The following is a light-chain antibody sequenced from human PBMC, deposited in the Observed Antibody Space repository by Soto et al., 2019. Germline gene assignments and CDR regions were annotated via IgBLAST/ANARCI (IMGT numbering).Light chain of an antibody. CDR1: SSDVGGYDY. J-gene: IGLJ1*01. V-gene: IGLV2-8*01. CDR3: SSYAGSSTYV. Sequence: QHGLTQPPSASGSPGQSVTISCTGTSSDVGGYDYVSWYQQHPGKAPKLMIYEVSKRPSGVPDRFSGSKSGNTASLTVSGLQAEDEADYYCSSYAGSSTYVFGTGTKVTVL. CDR2: EVS.